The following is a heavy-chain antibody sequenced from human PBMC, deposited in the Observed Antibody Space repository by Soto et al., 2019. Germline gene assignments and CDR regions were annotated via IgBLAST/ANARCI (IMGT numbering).Heavy chain of an antibody. Sequence: QVQLVQSGAEVKKPGASVKVSCKASGYTFTSYDINWVRQATGQGLEWMGWMNPNSGNTGYAQKFQGRVTMTRNTSISTAYMELSSMRSEDTAVYYCARVQSNHRWANWFDPWGQGTLVTVSS. J-gene: IGHJ5*02. D-gene: IGHD4-4*01. CDR2: MNPNSGNT. CDR3: ARVQSNHRWANWFDP. CDR1: GYTFTSYD. V-gene: IGHV1-8*01.